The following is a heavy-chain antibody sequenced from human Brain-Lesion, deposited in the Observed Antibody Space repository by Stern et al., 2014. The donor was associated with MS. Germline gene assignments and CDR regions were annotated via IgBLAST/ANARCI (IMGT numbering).Heavy chain of an antibody. CDR1: GFTFSNYW. J-gene: IGHJ5*01. Sequence: DVQLVESGGGLVQPGGSLRLSCAASGFTFSNYWMHWVRQAPGKGLVWVSRVNNDGRRTSYAESVKGRFTMSRDNAKNTLYLQMNSLRVEDTAIYYCARGERWFDSWGKGTLVTVSS. V-gene: IGHV3-74*01. CDR3: ARGERWFDS. CDR2: VNNDGRRT.